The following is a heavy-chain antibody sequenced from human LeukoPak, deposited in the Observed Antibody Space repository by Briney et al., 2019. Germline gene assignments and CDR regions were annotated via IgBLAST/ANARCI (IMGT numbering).Heavy chain of an antibody. V-gene: IGHV1-69*05. J-gene: IGHJ6*03. CDR1: RGTFSSYA. CDR2: MIAIFGTA. D-gene: IGHD2-2*01. Sequence: GASVKVSCKASRGTFSSYAISWVRQAPGPGLEWMGGMIAIFGTANYAQKFQGRVTITTDESTSTDYMELSSLRSEDTAVYYCERREYCSSTSCYWDYYYYMDVWGKGTTVTVSS. CDR3: ERREYCSSTSCYWDYYYYMDV.